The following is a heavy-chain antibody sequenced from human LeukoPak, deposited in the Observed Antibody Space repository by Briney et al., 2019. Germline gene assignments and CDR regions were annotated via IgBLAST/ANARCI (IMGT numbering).Heavy chain of an antibody. CDR1: GYTFTSYY. D-gene: IGHD3-22*01. J-gene: IGHJ4*02. Sequence: ASVKVSCKASGYTFTSYYMHWVRQAPGQGLEWMGIINPSGGSTSYAQKLQGRVTMTTDTSTSTAYMELRSLRSDDTAVYYCARDFIGYYYDSSGHKGYWGQGTLVTVSS. CDR3: ARDFIGYYYDSSGHKGY. V-gene: IGHV1-46*01. CDR2: INPSGGST.